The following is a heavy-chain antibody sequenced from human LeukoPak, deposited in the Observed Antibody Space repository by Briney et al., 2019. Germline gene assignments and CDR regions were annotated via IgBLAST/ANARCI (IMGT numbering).Heavy chain of an antibody. J-gene: IGHJ4*02. Sequence: GGSLRLSCAASGFTFSNYNMNWVRQAPGKGLEWVSYISSSSSSTIHYAESVKGRFTISRDNARNSLYLQMNSLRAEDTAVYYCARDFLEDDYWGQGTLVTVSS. CDR1: GFTFSNYN. D-gene: IGHD3-3*01. CDR3: ARDFLEDDY. CDR2: ISSSSSSTI. V-gene: IGHV3-48*01.